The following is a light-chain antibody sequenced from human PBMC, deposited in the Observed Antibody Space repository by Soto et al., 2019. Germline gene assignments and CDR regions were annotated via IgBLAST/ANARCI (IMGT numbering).Light chain of an antibody. J-gene: IGKJ5*01. CDR1: QSVIRTY. V-gene: IGKV3-20*01. CDR3: QQYGSSPIT. CDR2: GAS. Sequence: EIVLTQSPGSLSLSPGERSTLSCRFSQSVIRTYLAWYQQTPGQAPRLLIYGASSRATGIPDRFSGSGSGTDFTLTISRLEPEDFAVYYCQQYGSSPITFGQGTRLEIK.